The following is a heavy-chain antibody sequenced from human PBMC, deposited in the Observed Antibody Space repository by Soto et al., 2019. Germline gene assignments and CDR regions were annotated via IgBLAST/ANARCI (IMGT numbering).Heavy chain of an antibody. Sequence: QVQLVESGGGVVQPGRSLRISCAASGFTFTSYAMHWVRQAPGKGLEWVAVISDDGSNKYYADSVKGRFTISRDNSKNTLYLQMNSLRAEDRAVYYCARDARDGYNLYFDYWGQGTLVTVSS. CDR3: ARDARDGYNLYFDY. CDR1: GFTFTSYA. D-gene: IGHD5-12*01. V-gene: IGHV3-30-3*01. CDR2: ISDDGSNK. J-gene: IGHJ4*02.